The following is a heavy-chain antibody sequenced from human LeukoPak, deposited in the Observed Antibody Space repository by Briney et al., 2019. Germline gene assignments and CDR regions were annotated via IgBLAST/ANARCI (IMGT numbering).Heavy chain of an antibody. D-gene: IGHD2-15*01. CDR2: INSDGSIT. CDR3: ATGGYCSGGSCYRSFDS. V-gene: IGHV3-74*03. Sequence: GGSLRLSCAASGFTFSNYWMQWVRQAPGKGLVWVSRINSDGSITTYADSVKGRFTVSRDNAKNTLFLQMNSLRDEDTAVYYCATGGYCSGGSCYRSFDSWGQGTLVTVSS. CDR1: GFTFSNYW. J-gene: IGHJ4*02.